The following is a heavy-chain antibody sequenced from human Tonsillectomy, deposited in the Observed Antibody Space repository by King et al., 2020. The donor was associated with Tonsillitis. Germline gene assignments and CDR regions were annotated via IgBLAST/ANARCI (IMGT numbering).Heavy chain of an antibody. CDR2: INQDGSKT. D-gene: IGHD2-8*01. CDR3: AGGPHCGSVCYTLDI. J-gene: IGHJ4*01. Sequence: VQLVESGGGLVQPGGSLILSCAASGFSFNSDWMSWVRQAPGKGLEWVADINQDGSKTYYVASVRGRFTISRDNAKNSVYLQMYSLRAEDTAVYYCAGGPHCGSVCYTLDIWGHRTLVTVSS. V-gene: IGHV3-7*03. CDR1: GFSFNSDW.